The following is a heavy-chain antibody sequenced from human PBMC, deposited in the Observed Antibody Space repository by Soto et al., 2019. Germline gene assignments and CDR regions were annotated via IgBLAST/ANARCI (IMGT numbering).Heavy chain of an antibody. CDR2: IFPSGIN. CDR3: ARGSMLIDY. J-gene: IGHJ4*02. Sequence: SETLSLTCTVSGASLTNYYWIWIRQPAGKGLEWIGRIFPSGINNHNPSLKSRVTMSVDTSKNQFSLNLSSVTAADTAVYYCARGSMLIDYWGQGTLVTVSS. D-gene: IGHD2-8*01. CDR1: GASLTNYY. V-gene: IGHV4-4*07.